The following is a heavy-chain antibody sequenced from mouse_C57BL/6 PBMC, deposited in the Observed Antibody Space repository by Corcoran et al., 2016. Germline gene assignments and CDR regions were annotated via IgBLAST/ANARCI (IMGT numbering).Heavy chain of an antibody. J-gene: IGHJ1*03. Sequence: QIQLQQSGPELVKPGASVKISCKASGYTFTDYYINWVKQRPGQGLEWIGWIYPESGNTKYNEKFKGKATLTVDTSSSTAYMQLSSLTSEDSAVYFGARYGSSYYWYFDVGGTGTTVTVSS. V-gene: IGHV1-84*01. CDR3: ARYGSSYYWYFDV. CDR2: IYPESGNT. D-gene: IGHD1-1*01. CDR1: GYTFTDYY.